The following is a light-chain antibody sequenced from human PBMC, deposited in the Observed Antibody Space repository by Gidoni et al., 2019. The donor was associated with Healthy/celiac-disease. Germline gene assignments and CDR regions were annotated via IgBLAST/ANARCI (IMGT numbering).Light chain of an antibody. CDR2: AAS. Sequence: DIHMTQSLSSLSASVGDRVTITCRGSQSIRIYLNWYQQKPGEAPKLLIYAASSLQSGVPSRFSGSGSGTEFTLTISSLQPEDFATYYCQQSNNNPRAFGGGTKVEIK. J-gene: IGKJ4*01. CDR3: QQSNNNPRA. CDR1: QSIRIY. V-gene: IGKV1-39*01.